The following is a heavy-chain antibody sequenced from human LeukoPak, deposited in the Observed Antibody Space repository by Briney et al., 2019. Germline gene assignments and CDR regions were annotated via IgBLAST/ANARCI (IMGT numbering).Heavy chain of an antibody. Sequence: GASVKVSCKASGYTFTSYGINWVRQAPGQGLEWMGWISAYNGKTNYAQKFQGRVTMTTDTSTSTAYMELRSLRSDDTAVFYCARVSYNTNWPYFDYWGQGTLATVSS. J-gene: IGHJ4*02. CDR1: GYTFTSYG. D-gene: IGHD6-13*01. V-gene: IGHV1-18*01. CDR2: ISAYNGKT. CDR3: ARVSYNTNWPYFDY.